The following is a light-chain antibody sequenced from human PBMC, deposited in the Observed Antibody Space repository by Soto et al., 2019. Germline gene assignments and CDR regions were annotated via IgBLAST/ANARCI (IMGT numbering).Light chain of an antibody. V-gene: IGKV3-15*01. Sequence: EIMMTQSPATLSVSPGERVTLSCRASESVTTNLAWYQQKPGQAPRLVIYGASLRATGIPARFSASGSGTEFTLTVNSLQSEDVAVYYCQQYNHWPSWTFGQGTRVEI. CDR1: ESVTTN. CDR3: QQYNHWPSWT. J-gene: IGKJ1*01. CDR2: GAS.